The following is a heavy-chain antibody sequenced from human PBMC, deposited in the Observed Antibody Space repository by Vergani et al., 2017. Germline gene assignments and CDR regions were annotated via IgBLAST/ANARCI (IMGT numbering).Heavy chain of an antibody. CDR1: GFTSSYYG. V-gene: IGHV3-30*03. D-gene: IGHD1-1*01. Sequence: QVHLVESGGGVVQPGRSLRLSCVVSGFTSSYYGMHWVRQAPGKGLEWVAVISYDGTQKYYADSVKGRLTISRDNSKSTLYLQMNSLRTEDTAVYYCATKSCGTPGCQIGYFREWGQGTLV. CDR2: ISYDGTQK. CDR3: ATKSCGTPGCQIGYFRE. J-gene: IGHJ1*01.